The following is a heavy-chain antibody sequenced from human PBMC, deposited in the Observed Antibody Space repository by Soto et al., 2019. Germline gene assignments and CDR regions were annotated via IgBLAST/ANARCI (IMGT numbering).Heavy chain of an antibody. CDR3: ARRTLGSAIGVVDY. D-gene: IGHD7-27*01. V-gene: IGHV1-18*01. CDR2: FTADDGDT. CDR1: GYIFMSYG. J-gene: IGHJ4*02. Sequence: QVQLVPSGAEVKRPGASVKVSCKASGYIFMSYGITWVRQAPGQGLEWMGCFTADDGDTNYAQKFQGRVTMTTDTSTSTAYMERRSLRSDDTAIYYCARRTLGSAIGVVDYWGQGTLVTVSS.